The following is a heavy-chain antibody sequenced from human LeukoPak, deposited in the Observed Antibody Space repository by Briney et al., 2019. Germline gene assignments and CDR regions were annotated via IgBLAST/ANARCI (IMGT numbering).Heavy chain of an antibody. CDR3: ARDMGASDDGYCSGGSCYRPRRRNWFDP. Sequence: ASVKVSCKASGYTFTSYYMHWVRQAPGQGLEWMGIINPSGGSTSYAQKFQGRVTMTRDTSTSTVYMELSSLRSEDTAVYYCARDMGASDDGYCSGGSCYRPRRRNWFDPWGQGTLVTVSS. J-gene: IGHJ5*02. CDR1: GYTFTSYY. V-gene: IGHV1-46*01. D-gene: IGHD2-15*01. CDR2: INPSGGST.